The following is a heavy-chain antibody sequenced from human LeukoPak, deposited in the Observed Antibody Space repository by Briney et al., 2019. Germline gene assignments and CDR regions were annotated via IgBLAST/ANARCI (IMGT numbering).Heavy chain of an antibody. CDR3: ARHDYYDSSGYSY. CDR2: INHSGST. D-gene: IGHD3-22*01. V-gene: IGHV4-34*01. J-gene: IGHJ4*02. Sequence: TSETLSLTCAVYGGSFSGYYWSWIRQPPGKGLEWIGEINHSGSTNYNPSLKSRVTISVDTSKNQFSLKLSSVTAADTAVYYCARHDYYDSSGYSYWGQGTLVTVSS. CDR1: GGSFSGYY.